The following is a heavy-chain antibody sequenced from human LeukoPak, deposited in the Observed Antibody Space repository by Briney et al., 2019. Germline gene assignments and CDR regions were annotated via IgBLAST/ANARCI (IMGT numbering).Heavy chain of an antibody. CDR1: GFSFDDFG. CDR2: INWNGGST. CDR3: ARVYTVSFYYHYYMDV. J-gene: IGHJ6*03. Sequence: PGGSLRLSCAASGFSFDDFGMSWVRQAPGKGLEWVSGINWNGGSTGYADSVKGRFTISRDNVKNSLYLQMDSLRAEDTAFYYCARVYTVSFYYHYYMDVWGKGTTVTVSS. D-gene: IGHD4-17*01. V-gene: IGHV3-20*04.